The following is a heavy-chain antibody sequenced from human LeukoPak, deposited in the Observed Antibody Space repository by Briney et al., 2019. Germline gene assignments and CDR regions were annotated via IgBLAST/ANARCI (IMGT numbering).Heavy chain of an antibody. CDR3: ARVVHTARDYYYGMDV. Sequence: GGSLRLSCAASGFTFSDYYMSWIRQAPGKGLEWVSYISSSGSTIYYADSVKGRFTISRDNAKNSLYLQMNSLRAEDTAVYYCARVVHTARDYYYGMDVWGQGTTVTVSS. CDR2: ISSSGSTI. V-gene: IGHV3-11*01. D-gene: IGHD5-18*01. CDR1: GFTFSDYY. J-gene: IGHJ6*02.